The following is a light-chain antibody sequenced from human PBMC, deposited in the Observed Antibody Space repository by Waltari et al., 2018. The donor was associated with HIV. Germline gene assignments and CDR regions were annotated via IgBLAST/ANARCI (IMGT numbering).Light chain of an antibody. V-gene: IGLV2-14*01. CDR1: DPYPYA. CDR2: EVV. Sequence: SALTQPASVSGSPGPSITISCPGTDPYPYAFSWYQHRPGEAPKVLIFEVVNRPSGVSNRFSGSRSGNTASLTISGLLAEDEADYFCTSYISSAIPVFGGGTKVTVL. J-gene: IGLJ2*01. CDR3: TSYISSAIPV.